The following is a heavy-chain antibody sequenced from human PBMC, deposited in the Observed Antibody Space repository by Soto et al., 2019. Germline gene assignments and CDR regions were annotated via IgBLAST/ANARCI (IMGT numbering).Heavy chain of an antibody. CDR3: AREALGGVVIYYYYGMDV. D-gene: IGHD3-3*01. CDR1: GDSVSSNSAA. Sequence: SQTLSLTCVISGDSVSSNSAAWNWIRQSPSRGLEWLGRTYYRSKWYNDYAVSVKSRITINPDTSKNQFSLQLNSVTPEDTAVYYCAREALGGVVIYYYYGMDVWGQGTTVTVSS. J-gene: IGHJ6*02. CDR2: TYYRSKWYN. V-gene: IGHV6-1*01.